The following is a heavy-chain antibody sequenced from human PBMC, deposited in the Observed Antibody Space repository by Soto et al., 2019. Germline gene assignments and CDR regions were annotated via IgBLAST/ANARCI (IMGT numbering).Heavy chain of an antibody. D-gene: IGHD2-2*01. V-gene: IGHV1-46*01. CDR1: GYTFTSYY. J-gene: IGHJ6*02. CDR3: ARGCSSTSCYSLYGMDV. Sequence: ASVKVSCKASGYTFTSYYMHWVRQAPGQGLEWMGIINPSGGSTSYAQKFQGRVTMTRDTSISTAYMEVSRLRSDDTAVYYCARGCSSTSCYSLYGMDVWGQGTTVTVSS. CDR2: INPSGGST.